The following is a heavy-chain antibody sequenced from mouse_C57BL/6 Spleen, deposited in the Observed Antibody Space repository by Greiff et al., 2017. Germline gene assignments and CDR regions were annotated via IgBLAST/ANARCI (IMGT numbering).Heavy chain of an antibody. V-gene: IGHV1-81*01. D-gene: IGHD1-1*01. CDR2: IYPRSGNT. CDR3: AREGYGSSPAFDV. CDR1: GYTFTSYG. Sequence: QVQLQQSGAELARPGASVKLSCKASGYTFTSYGISWVKQRTGQGLEWIGEIYPRSGNTYYNEKFKGKATLTADKSSSTAYMELRSLTSEDSAVYVCAREGYGSSPAFDVWGTGTTVTVSS. J-gene: IGHJ1*03.